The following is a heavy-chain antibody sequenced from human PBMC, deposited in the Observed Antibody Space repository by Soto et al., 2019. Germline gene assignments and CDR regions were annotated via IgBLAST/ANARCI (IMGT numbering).Heavy chain of an antibody. CDR3: ARDLGSVLVPAATQFDP. Sequence: QVQLVQSGAEVKKPGSSVKVSCKASGGTFSSYAISWVRQAPGQGLEWMGGIIPIFGTANYAQKFQGRVTITADESTSTAYMELSSLRSEDTAVYYCARDLGSVLVPAATQFDPWGQGTLVTVSS. CDR1: GGTFSSYA. J-gene: IGHJ5*02. CDR2: IIPIFGTA. D-gene: IGHD2-2*01. V-gene: IGHV1-69*12.